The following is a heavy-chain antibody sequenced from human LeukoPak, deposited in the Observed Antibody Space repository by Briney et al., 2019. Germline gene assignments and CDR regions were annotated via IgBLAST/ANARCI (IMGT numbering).Heavy chain of an antibody. V-gene: IGHV3-30*02. CDR3: AKDRVRTRGDYYFDY. CDR1: GFTFSSYG. CDR2: IRYDGSNK. Sequence: AGGSLRLSCAASGFTFSSYGMHWVRQAPGKGLEWVAFIRYDGSNKYYADSVKGRFTISRDNSKNTLYLQMNSLRAEDTAVYYCAKDRVRTRGDYYFDYWGQGTLVTVSS. J-gene: IGHJ4*02. D-gene: IGHD1-1*01.